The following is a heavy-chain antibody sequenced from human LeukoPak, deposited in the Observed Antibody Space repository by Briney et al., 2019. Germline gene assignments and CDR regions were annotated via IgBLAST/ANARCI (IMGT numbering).Heavy chain of an antibody. CDR2: FYDSGST. V-gene: IGHV4-59*08. CDR3: ARLPY. CDR1: GGSISGYC. J-gene: IGHJ4*02. Sequence: PSETLSLTCTVSGGSISGYCWSWIRQPPGKGLEWIAYFYDSGSTIYNPSLKSRVAISLDTSRNQFSLRLSSVTVADTAVYYCARLPYWGQGTLVTVSS.